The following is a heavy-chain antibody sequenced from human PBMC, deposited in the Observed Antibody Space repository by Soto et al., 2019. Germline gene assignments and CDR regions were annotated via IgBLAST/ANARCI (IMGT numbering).Heavy chain of an antibody. CDR2: IYYSGST. J-gene: IGHJ6*03. Sequence: PSETLSLTCTVSGGSISSSSYYWGWIRQPPGKGLEWIGSIYYSGSTYYKPSLKSRVTISVDTSKNQFSLKLSSVTAADTAVYYCARLRGYYYYMDVWGKGTTVTVSS. CDR3: ARLRGYYYYMDV. CDR1: GGSISSSSYY. V-gene: IGHV4-39*01.